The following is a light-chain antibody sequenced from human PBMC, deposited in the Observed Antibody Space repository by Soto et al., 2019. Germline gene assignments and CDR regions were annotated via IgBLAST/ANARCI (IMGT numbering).Light chain of an antibody. Sequence: EIVLTQSPGTLSLSPGERATLSCRASQSVRSNNLAWYHQKPGQAPRLLIYGASRRAPGIPERFSGSASGTEFNLTISRLEPEDFALFFCQQYGDLPRPFGQGTKVDVK. CDR1: QSVRSNN. CDR3: QQYGDLPRP. J-gene: IGKJ2*01. V-gene: IGKV3-20*01. CDR2: GAS.